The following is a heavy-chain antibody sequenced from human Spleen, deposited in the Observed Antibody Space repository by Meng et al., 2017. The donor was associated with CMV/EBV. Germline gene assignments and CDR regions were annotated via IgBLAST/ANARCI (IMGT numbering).Heavy chain of an antibody. CDR3: ARVDTAYDFPFDY. CDR1: GFRFKSYG. Sequence: AASGFRFKSYGIHWVRQAPGKGLEWVTVTSFDGTNIYYADSVRGRFTISRDNSRNTVSLQMNSLRVEDTAVYYCARVDTAYDFPFDYWGQGALVTVSS. V-gene: IGHV3-30*03. D-gene: IGHD5-12*01. J-gene: IGHJ4*02. CDR2: TSFDGTNI.